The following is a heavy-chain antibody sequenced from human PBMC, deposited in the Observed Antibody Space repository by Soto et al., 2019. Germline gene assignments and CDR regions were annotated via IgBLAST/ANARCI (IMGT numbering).Heavy chain of an antibody. CDR3: ARGRTWGVLRGFGC. CDR2: ISTASSYI. V-gene: IGHV3-21*01. J-gene: IGHJ4*02. Sequence: EVQLVESGGGLVKPGGSLRLSCAASGFTFSSYSMNWVRQAPGKGLEWVSSISTASSYIHYADSVKGRFTISRDNAKSSLFLQMNSVRAEDTAVYYCARGRTWGVLRGFGCWGQGTLVIVSS. D-gene: IGHD3-10*01. CDR1: GFTFSSYS.